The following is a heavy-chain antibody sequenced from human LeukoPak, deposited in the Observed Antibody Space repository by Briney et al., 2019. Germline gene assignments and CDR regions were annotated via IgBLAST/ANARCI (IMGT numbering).Heavy chain of an antibody. J-gene: IGHJ4*02. Sequence: GGSLRLSCAASGFTFSSYGMHWVRQAPGKGLEWVAVIWYDGSNKYYADSVKGRFTISRDNSKNTLYLQMNSLRSEDTAVYYCARVMVRYCSGGSCYGGIDYWGQGTLVTVSS. D-gene: IGHD2-15*01. CDR3: ARVMVRYCSGGSCYGGIDY. CDR2: IWYDGSNK. V-gene: IGHV3-33*01. CDR1: GFTFSSYG.